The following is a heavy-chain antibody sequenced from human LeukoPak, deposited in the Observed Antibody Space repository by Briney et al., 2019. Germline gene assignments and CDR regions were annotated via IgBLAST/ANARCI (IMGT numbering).Heavy chain of an antibody. Sequence: GASVKVSCKASGYTFTSYGISWVRQAPGQGLEWMGWISAYNGNTNYAQKLQGRVTMTTDTSTSTAYMELRSLRSDDTAVYYCARDVQQWLDDAFDIWGQGTMVTVSS. J-gene: IGHJ3*02. D-gene: IGHD6-19*01. V-gene: IGHV1-18*01. CDR1: GYTFTSYG. CDR2: ISAYNGNT. CDR3: ARDVQQWLDDAFDI.